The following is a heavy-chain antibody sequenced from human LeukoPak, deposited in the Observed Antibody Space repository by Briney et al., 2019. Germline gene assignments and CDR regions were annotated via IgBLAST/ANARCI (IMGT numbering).Heavy chain of an antibody. CDR2: IRSKANNYAT. CDR3: TKHPSDDGGAIDY. J-gene: IGHJ4*02. V-gene: IGHV3-73*01. D-gene: IGHD4-23*01. CDR1: GFTFSGSA. Sequence: GGSLRLSCAASGFTFSGSAMHWVRQASGTGLEWVGRIRSKANNYATAYAASVKGRFTISRDDSKNTAYLQMSSLKTEDTAVYYCTKHPSDDGGAIDYWGQGTLVTVSS.